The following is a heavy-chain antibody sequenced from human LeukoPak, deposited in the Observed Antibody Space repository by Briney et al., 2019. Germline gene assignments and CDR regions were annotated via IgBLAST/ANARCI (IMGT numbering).Heavy chain of an antibody. CDR2: ISTSGTTI. Sequence: PGGSLRLSCAASGFIFSSYDIHWVRQAPGKGLEWVSYISTSGTTIYYADSVKGRFTISRDNARNSLFLQMNSLRDEDTAVYYCVRGSYGHDFWGQGTLVTVSS. D-gene: IGHD5-18*01. CDR3: VRGSYGHDF. V-gene: IGHV3-48*02. J-gene: IGHJ4*02. CDR1: GFIFSSYD.